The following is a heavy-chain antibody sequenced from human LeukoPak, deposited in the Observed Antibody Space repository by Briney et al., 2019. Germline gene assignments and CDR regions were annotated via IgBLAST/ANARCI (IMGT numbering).Heavy chain of an antibody. CDR3: ALSGCSSTSCFTFDP. J-gene: IGHJ5*02. D-gene: IGHD2-2*01. CDR2: INHSGST. V-gene: IGHV4-34*01. Sequence: SETLSLTCAVYGGSFSGYYWSWIRQPPGKGLEWIGEINHSGSTNYNPSLKSRVTISVDTSKNQFSLKLSSVTAADTAVYYCALSGCSSTSCFTFDPWGQGTLVIVSS. CDR1: GGSFSGYY.